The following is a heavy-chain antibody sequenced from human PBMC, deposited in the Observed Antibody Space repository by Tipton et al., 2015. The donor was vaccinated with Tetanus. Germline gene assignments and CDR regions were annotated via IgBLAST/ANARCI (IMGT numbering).Heavy chain of an antibody. CDR2: IYYSGST. CDR1: GGSISSGGYY. CDR3: ARDQARGLRGLNFFDY. D-gene: IGHD2-21*01. Sequence: TLSLTCTVSGGSISSGGYYWSWTRQHPGKGLEWIGGIYYSGSTYYNPSLKSRVTISVDTSKNHFSLKLYSVTAADTAVYYCARDQARGLRGLNFFDYGGQGSLVSV. J-gene: IGHJ4*02. V-gene: IGHV4-31*03.